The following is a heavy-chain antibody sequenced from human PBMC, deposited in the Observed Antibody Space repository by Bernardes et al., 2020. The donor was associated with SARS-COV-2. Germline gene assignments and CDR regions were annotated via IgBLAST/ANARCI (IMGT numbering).Heavy chain of an antibody. CDR2: LNETGAA. CDR1: GTSFSGSP. J-gene: IGHJ5*02. V-gene: IGHV4-34*01. D-gene: IGHD3-22*01. CDR3: PTGQVDFTMVVVVFTGASFDHDP. Sequence: PQSLSPTCAVYGTSFSGSPWSWIRQAPGKGLEWIGVLNETGAANYNPSLKSRISIPVDTSKNQMSLKLNAVTAADTAVYYWPTGQVDFTMVVVVFTGASFDHDPWGQGTRVTDSS.